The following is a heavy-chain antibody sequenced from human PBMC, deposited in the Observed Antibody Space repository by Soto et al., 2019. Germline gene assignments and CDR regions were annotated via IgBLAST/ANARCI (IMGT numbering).Heavy chain of an antibody. V-gene: IGHV4-59*01. D-gene: IGHD3-22*01. Sequence: SSETLSLTCTVSGGSISSYYWSWIRQPPGKGLEWIGYIYYSGSTNYNPSLKSRVTISVDTSKNQFSLKLSSVTAADTAVYYCARWTYYYDSSGYSTTRAFDIWGQGTMVTVSS. CDR3: ARWTYYYDSSGYSTTRAFDI. CDR1: GGSISSYY. J-gene: IGHJ3*02. CDR2: IYYSGST.